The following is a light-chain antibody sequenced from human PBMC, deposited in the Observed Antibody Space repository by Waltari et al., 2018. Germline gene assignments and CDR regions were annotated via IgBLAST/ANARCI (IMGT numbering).Light chain of an antibody. V-gene: IGKV4-1*01. CDR1: QSLFNSPKKTNY. CDR3: QQYYDSPLT. CDR2: WAS. J-gene: IGKJ4*01. Sequence: DIVMTQSPDSLTVSLGERATIHCRSSQSLFNSPKKTNYLAWYHQKAGQSPKLLIYWASTRESGVPDRFSGSGSGTDFSLTISNLQAEDVAVYSCQQYYDSPLTFGGGTKVEIK.